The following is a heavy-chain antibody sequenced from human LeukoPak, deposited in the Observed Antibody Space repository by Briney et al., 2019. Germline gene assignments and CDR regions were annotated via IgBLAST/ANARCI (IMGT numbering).Heavy chain of an antibody. D-gene: IGHD2-2*01. Sequence: GGSLRLSCAASGFIFSSYWMNWVRQAPGKGLEGVSSISSSSSYIYYADSVKGRFTISRDNAQNSLYLQMNSLRAEDTAVYYGARSYPSYCSSTSCPNNWFDPWGQGTLVTVSS. J-gene: IGHJ5*02. CDR1: GFIFSSYW. V-gene: IGHV3-21*01. CDR2: ISSSSSYI. CDR3: ARSYPSYCSSTSCPNNWFDP.